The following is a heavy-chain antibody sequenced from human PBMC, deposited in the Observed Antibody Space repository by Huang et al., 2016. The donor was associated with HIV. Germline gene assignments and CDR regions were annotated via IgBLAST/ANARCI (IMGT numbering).Heavy chain of an antibody. Sequence: QVQLQESGPGLVKPSETLSLTCTISGGSIRSHYWSWIRQPPGKGLEWIATAYHGGGPRYNPPLKGRVTVSVGPSKDRLSLNVTSVTAADTAVYYCARDGSYSFDSTTSYRDFWGQGALVTVAS. CDR1: GGSIRSHY. V-gene: IGHV4-59*11. D-gene: IGHD2-2*01. CDR2: AYHGGGP. CDR3: ARDGSYSFDSTTSYRDF. J-gene: IGHJ4*02.